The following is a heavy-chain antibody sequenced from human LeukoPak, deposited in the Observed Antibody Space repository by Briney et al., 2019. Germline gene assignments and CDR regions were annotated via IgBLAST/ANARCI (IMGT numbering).Heavy chain of an antibody. CDR3: ASSLERSWFLGHCSSTSCKEDNAFDI. Sequence: PGGSLRLSCAASGFTFSSYSMNWVRQAPGKGLEWVSYISSSSSTIYYADSVKGRFTISRDNAKNSLYLQMNSLRAEDTTVYYCASSLERSWFLGHCSSTSCKEDNAFDIWGQGTMVTVSS. CDR2: ISSSSSTI. V-gene: IGHV3-48*01. D-gene: IGHD2-2*01. CDR1: GFTFSSYS. J-gene: IGHJ3*02.